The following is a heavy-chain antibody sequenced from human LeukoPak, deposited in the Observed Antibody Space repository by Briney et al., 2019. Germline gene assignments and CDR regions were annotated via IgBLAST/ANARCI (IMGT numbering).Heavy chain of an antibody. J-gene: IGHJ4*02. CDR3: VKGVCSRTSCYPKYYFDY. CDR2: ISSHGGST. V-gene: IGHV3-64D*06. CDR1: GFTFSSNA. D-gene: IGHD2-2*01. Sequence: PGGSLRLSCSASGFTFSSNAMHWVRQAPGKGLEYVSSISSHGGSTYNADSAKGRFTISRANSRNTLYLQMSRLRAEYTAVYYCVKGVCSRTSCYPKYYFDYWGQGTLVTVSS.